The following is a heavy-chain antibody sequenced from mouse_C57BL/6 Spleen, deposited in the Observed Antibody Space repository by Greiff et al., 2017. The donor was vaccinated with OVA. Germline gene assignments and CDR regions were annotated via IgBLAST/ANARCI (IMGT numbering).Heavy chain of an antibody. CDR3: TRVFYGSSYFDY. D-gene: IGHD1-1*01. CDR2: ISSGGDYI. J-gene: IGHJ2*01. V-gene: IGHV5-9-1*02. Sequence: EVQVVESGAGLVKPGGSLKLSCAASGFTFSSYAMSWVRQTPEKRLEWVAYISSGGDYIYYADTVKGRFTISRDNARNTLYLQMSSLKSEDTAMYYCTRVFYGSSYFDYWGQGTTLTVSS. CDR1: GFTFSSYA.